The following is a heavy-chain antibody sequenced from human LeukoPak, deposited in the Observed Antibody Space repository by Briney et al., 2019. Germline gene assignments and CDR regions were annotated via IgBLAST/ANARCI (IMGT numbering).Heavy chain of an antibody. J-gene: IGHJ4*02. D-gene: IGHD3-22*01. CDR2: INSDGSTT. Sequence: PGGSLRLSCAASGFTFSSYWMHWVRQAPGKGLVWVSRINSDGSTTNYADSVKGRFTLSRDNAKNTLYLQMNSLRGEDTAVYYCXXXRGYGSSGYCDYWGQGTLVTVSS. V-gene: IGHV3-74*01. CDR1: GFTFSSYW. CDR3: XXXRGYGSSGYCDY.